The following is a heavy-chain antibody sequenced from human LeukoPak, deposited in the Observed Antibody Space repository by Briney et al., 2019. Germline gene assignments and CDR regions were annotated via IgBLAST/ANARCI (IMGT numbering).Heavy chain of an antibody. CDR3: ARGRAYYDILTGSLSIHYFDY. CDR2: IYYSGST. V-gene: IGHV4-59*01. D-gene: IGHD3-9*01. CDR1: GGSISSFY. J-gene: IGHJ4*02. Sequence: PSETLSLTCTVSGGSISSFYWSWIRQPPGKGLEWIGYIYYSGSTNYNPSLKSRVTISVDTSKNQFSLKLSSVTAADTAVYYCARGRAYYDILTGSLSIHYFDYWGQGTLVTVSS.